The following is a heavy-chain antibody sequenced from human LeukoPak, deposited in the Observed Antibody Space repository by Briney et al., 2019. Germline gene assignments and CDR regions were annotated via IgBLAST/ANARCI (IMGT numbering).Heavy chain of an antibody. D-gene: IGHD6-6*01. CDR1: GGSFSGYY. CDR2: INHSGST. CDR3: ARGAAARLGYHYYYMDV. Sequence: SETLSLTCAVYGGSFSGYYWSWIRQPPGKGLEWIGEINHSGSTNYNPSLKSRVTISVDTSKNQFSLKLSSVTAADTAVYYCARGAAARLGYHYYYMDVWGKGTTVTVSS. J-gene: IGHJ6*03. V-gene: IGHV4-34*01.